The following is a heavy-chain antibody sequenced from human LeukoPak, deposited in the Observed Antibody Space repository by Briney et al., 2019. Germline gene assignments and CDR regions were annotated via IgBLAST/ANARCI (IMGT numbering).Heavy chain of an antibody. V-gene: IGHV3-53*04. CDR3: ARLTTVTLFDY. Sequence: GGSLRLSCAASGFTVSSNYMSWVRQAPGKGLEWVSVIYSGGSTYYADSVKGRSTISRHNSKNTLYLQMNSLRAEDTAVYYCARLTTVTLFDYWGQGTLVTVSS. CDR2: IYSGGST. CDR1: GFTVSSNY. J-gene: IGHJ4*02. D-gene: IGHD4-17*01.